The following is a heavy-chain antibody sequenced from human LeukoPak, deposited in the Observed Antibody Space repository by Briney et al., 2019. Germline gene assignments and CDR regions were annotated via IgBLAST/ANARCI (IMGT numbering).Heavy chain of an antibody. J-gene: IGHJ4*02. CDR2: MNPNSGNT. D-gene: IGHD6-13*01. CDR3: ARGGVAAAGPFDY. V-gene: IGHV1-8*01. Sequence: WASVKVSCKASGYTFTSYDINWVRQATGQGLEWMGWMNPNSGNTSYAQKFQGRVTMTRNTSISTAYMELSSLRSEDTAVYYCARGGVAAAGPFDYWGQGTLVTVSS. CDR1: GYTFTSYD.